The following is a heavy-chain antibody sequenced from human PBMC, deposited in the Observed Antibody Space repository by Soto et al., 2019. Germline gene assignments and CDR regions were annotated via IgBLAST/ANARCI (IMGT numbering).Heavy chain of an antibody. J-gene: IGHJ5*02. CDR1: GGSISSGDYY. CDR3: ARAEMAGNWFDP. D-gene: IGHD6-19*01. V-gene: IGHV4-30-4*01. CDR2: IYYSGTT. Sequence: QVQLQESGPGLVKPSQTLSLTCTVSGGSISSGDYYWSWIRQPPGKALEWIGYIYYSGTTYYNPSLKGRVTISVDTSKNQFSLKLSSVTAADTAVYYCARAEMAGNWFDPWGQGTLVTVSS.